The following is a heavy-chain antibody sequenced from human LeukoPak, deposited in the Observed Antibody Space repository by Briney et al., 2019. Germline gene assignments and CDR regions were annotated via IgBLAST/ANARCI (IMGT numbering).Heavy chain of an antibody. V-gene: IGHV1-2*02. CDR2: INPNNGGT. CDR3: GRDRHWNQGNFDY. Sequence: ASVKVSCKAFGYXITGYYIHWVRQAPGQGLEWKGWINPNNGGTNSAQKFQGRVTMTRDTSIGTAYMELNRLTYDDTAVYYCGRDRHWNQGNFDYWGQGTLVTVSS. D-gene: IGHD1-1*01. CDR1: GYXITGYY. J-gene: IGHJ4*02.